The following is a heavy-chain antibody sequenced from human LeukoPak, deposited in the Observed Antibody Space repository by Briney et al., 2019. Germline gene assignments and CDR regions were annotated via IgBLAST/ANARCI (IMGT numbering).Heavy chain of an antibody. CDR3: ARFPLTQYCSGGSCYSKGTDWFDP. V-gene: IGHV4-59*01. CDR1: GVSISSYY. J-gene: IGHJ5*02. D-gene: IGHD2-15*01. Sequence: SETLSLTCSVSGVSISSYYWTWIRQPPGKELEWIGYIYYTGTTNYNPPLKSRFTMSVDTSKNQFSLKLSSVTAADTAVYYCARFPLTQYCSGGSCYSKGTDWFDPWGQGTLVTVPS. CDR2: IYYTGTT.